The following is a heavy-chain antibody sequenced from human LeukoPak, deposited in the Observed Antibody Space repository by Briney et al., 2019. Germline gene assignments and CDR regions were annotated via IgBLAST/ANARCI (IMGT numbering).Heavy chain of an antibody. D-gene: IGHD1-26*01. Sequence: SETLSLTCTVSGGSISSYYWSWIRQPPGKGLEWIGYIYYSGSTNYNPSLKSRVTISVDTSKNQFSLNLSSVTAADTAVYHCARALGVGSNRRVDYWGQGTLVTVSS. CDR2: IYYSGST. CDR3: ARALGVGSNRRVDY. V-gene: IGHV4-59*08. J-gene: IGHJ4*02. CDR1: GGSISSYY.